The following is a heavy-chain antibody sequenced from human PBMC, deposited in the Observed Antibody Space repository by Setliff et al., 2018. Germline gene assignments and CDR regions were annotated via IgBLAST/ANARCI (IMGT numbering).Heavy chain of an antibody. D-gene: IGHD2-8*01. CDR1: GYTFRQSI. V-gene: IGHV1-18*01. CDR2: IGVYSGNT. Sequence: ASVKVSCKASGYTFRQSIVSWVRQAPGQGLEWLGWIGVYSGNTYSAQRFQGRVSLTTDTSTNMAYLELRGLRSDDTAVYYCLRLVRYCSRTSCQRTSGDEVWGQGTLVTVSS. CDR3: LRLVRYCSRTSCQRTSGDEV. J-gene: IGHJ4*02.